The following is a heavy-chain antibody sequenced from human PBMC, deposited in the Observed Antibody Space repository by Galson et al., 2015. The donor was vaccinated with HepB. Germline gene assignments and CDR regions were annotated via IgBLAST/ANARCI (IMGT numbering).Heavy chain of an antibody. D-gene: IGHD6-13*01. Sequence: SLRLSCAASGFTFSSCSMNWVRQAPGKGLEWVSYISSSSSTIYYADSVKGRFAISRDNAKNSLYLQMNSLRAEDTAVYYCASSIAAAGNHGDYWGQGTLDTVPS. V-gene: IGHV3-48*01. CDR2: ISSSSSTI. J-gene: IGHJ4*02. CDR1: GFTFSSCS. CDR3: ASSIAAAGNHGDY.